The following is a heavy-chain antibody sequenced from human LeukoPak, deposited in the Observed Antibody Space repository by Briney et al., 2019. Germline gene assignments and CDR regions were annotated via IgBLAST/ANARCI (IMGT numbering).Heavy chain of an antibody. CDR2: MNPNSGNT. J-gene: IGHJ6*03. V-gene: IGHV1-8*01. Sequence: GASVKVSCKASGYTFTSYDINWVRQATGQGLEWMGWMNPNSGNTGYAQKFQGRVTMTRNTSISTAYMELSSLRSEDTAVYYCARGLSAYYYYYMDVWGKETTVTVSS. D-gene: IGHD2/OR15-2a*01. CDR1: GYTFTSYD. CDR3: ARGLSAYYYYYMDV.